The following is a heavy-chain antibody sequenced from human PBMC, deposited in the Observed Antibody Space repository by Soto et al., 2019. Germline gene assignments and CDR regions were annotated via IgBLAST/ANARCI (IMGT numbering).Heavy chain of an antibody. CDR3: ARGYDYIWGSYRPLDY. J-gene: IGHJ4*02. CDR1: GYTFTSYD. CDR2: MNPNSGNT. D-gene: IGHD3-16*02. Sequence: ASVKVSCKASGYTFTSYDINWVRQATGQGLEWMGWMNPNSGNTGYAQKFQGRVTMTRNTSISTAYMELSSLRSEDTAVYYCARGYDYIWGSYRPLDYWGQGTLVTVSS. V-gene: IGHV1-8*01.